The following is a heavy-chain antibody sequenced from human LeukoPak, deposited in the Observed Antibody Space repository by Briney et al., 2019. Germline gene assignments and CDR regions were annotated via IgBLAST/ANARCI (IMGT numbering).Heavy chain of an antibody. CDR1: GYTFTGYY. D-gene: IGHD5-12*01. J-gene: IGHJ4*02. CDR2: INPNSGGT. Sequence: ASVKVSCKTSGYTFTGYYMHWVRQAPGQGLEWMGWINPNSGGTNYAQKFQGRVTMTRDTSISTAYMELSRLRSDDTAVYYCARRSGYSGYDFDYWGQGTLVTVSS. CDR3: ARRSGYSGYDFDY. V-gene: IGHV1-2*02.